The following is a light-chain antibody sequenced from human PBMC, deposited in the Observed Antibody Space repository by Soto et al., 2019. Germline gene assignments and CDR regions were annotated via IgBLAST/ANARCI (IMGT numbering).Light chain of an antibody. CDR1: SSNIGTNYE. CDR3: QSYDSSLSGYV. V-gene: IGLV1-40*01. Sequence: QSALTQPPSVSGAPGQRVTISCTGSSSNIGTNYEVHWYQQLPRTAPKLLIYGNSNRPSGVPDRFSGSKSGTSASLAITGLQAEDEADYYCQSYDSSLSGYVFGTGTKLTVL. CDR2: GNS. J-gene: IGLJ1*01.